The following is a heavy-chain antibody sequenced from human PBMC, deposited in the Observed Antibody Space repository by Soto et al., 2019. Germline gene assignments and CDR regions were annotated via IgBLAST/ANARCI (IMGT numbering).Heavy chain of an antibody. CDR1: GYTFTSYG. CDR3: ARDGVLRFLETYLGWYYYYMDV. Sequence: ASVKVSCKASGYTFTSYGISWVRQAPGQGLEWMGWISAYNGNTNYAQKLQGRVTMTTDTSTSTAYMELRSLRSDDTAVYYCARDGVLRFLETYLGWYYYYMDVWGKGTTVTVSS. D-gene: IGHD3-3*01. V-gene: IGHV1-18*01. CDR2: ISAYNGNT. J-gene: IGHJ6*03.